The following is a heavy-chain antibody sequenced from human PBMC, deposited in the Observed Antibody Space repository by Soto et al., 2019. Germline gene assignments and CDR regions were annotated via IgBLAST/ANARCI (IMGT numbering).Heavy chain of an antibody. V-gene: IGHV3-74*01. D-gene: IGHD4-4*01. J-gene: IGHJ4*02. CDR2: IGSDGRST. CDR1: GFTFSTYW. CDR3: ARDASNSFDS. Sequence: EVQLVESGGGLVQPGGSLRLSCAASGFTFSTYWMHWVRQAPGKGLGWVSRIGSDGRSTNYVDSVKDRLTASRDNDRRTLNLQMNSMRAEDRAVYYCARDASNSFDSWGQGTLVTVSA.